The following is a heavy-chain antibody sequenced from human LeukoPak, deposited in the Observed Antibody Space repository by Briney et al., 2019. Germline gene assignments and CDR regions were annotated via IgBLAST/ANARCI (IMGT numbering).Heavy chain of an antibody. CDR3: ATRTYYDFWSGYYGGY. V-gene: IGHV3-30*02. J-gene: IGHJ4*02. CDR2: IRYDGSNK. D-gene: IGHD3-3*01. CDR1: GFTFSSYG. Sequence: PGGSLRLSCAASGFTFSSYGMHWVRQAPGKGLEWVAFIRYDGSNKYYADSVKGRFTISRDNSKNTLYLQMNSLRAEDTAVYYCATRTYYDFWSGYYGGYWGQGTLVTVSS.